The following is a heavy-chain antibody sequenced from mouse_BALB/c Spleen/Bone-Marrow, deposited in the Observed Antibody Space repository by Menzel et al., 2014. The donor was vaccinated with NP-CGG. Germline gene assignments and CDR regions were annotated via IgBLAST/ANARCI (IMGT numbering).Heavy chain of an antibody. CDR3: AGPRYYGSIFAY. J-gene: IGHJ3*01. V-gene: IGHV4-1*02. D-gene: IGHD1-1*01. CDR1: GFDFSRYY. CDR2: INPDSSPI. Sequence: EVQLQQSGGGLVQPGGSLKLSCAASGFDFSRYYMSWVRQAPGKGLEWIGEINPDSSPINYTPSLKDKFIISRDNAKNTLYLQMSKVRSEDTALYYCAGPRYYGSIFAYWGQGTLVTVSA.